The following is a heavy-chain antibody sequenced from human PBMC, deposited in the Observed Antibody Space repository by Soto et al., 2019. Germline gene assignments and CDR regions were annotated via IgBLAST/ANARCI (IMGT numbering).Heavy chain of an antibody. CDR2: ISYDGGNK. CDR3: AGGQYYFDY. V-gene: IGHV3-30*03. Sequence: QVQLVESGGGVVQPGRSLRLSCAASGFPFSSYGMHWFRQAPGKGLAWVALISYDGGNKFYTDSVKGRFTISRDNSKNTLYLEMSSLRAEDTAVYYCAGGQYYFDYCGQGTLVSVSS. CDR1: GFPFSSYG. D-gene: IGHD2-15*01. J-gene: IGHJ4*02.